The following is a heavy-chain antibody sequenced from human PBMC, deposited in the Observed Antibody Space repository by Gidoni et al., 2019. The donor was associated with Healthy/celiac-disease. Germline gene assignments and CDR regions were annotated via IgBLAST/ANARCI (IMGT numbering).Heavy chain of an antibody. J-gene: IGHJ3*02. CDR3: ARGEYLNRRGDAFDI. Sequence: QVHLQESGPGRAKPSQTLSLTCTVSGGSISSGDYYWSWIRQPPGKGLEWVWYVYYSGSTYYNPSLKSRVTISVDTSKNQFSLKLSSVAAADTAVYYCARGEYLNRRGDAFDIWGQGTMVTVSS. V-gene: IGHV4-30-4*01. D-gene: IGHD2-2*01. CDR2: VYYSGST. CDR1: GGSISSGDYY.